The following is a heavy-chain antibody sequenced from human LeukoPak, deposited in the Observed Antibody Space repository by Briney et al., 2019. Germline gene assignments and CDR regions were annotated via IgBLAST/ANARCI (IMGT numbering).Heavy chain of an antibody. D-gene: IGHD1-26*01. V-gene: IGHV4-39*07. J-gene: IGHJ4*02. CDR1: GGSISRSSYY. CDR2: IYYSGST. Sequence: SETLSLTCTVSGGSISRSSYYWGWIRQPPGKGLEWIGSIYYSGSTYYSPSLKSRVTISVDTSKNQFSLKLSSVTAADTAVYYCARDGGSTSTGVFDYWGQGTLVTVSS. CDR3: ARDGGSTSTGVFDY.